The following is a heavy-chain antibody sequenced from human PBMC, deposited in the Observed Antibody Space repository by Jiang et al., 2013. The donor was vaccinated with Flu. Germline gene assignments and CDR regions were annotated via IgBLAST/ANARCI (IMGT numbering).Heavy chain of an antibody. Sequence: QTLSLTCAISGDSVSGNTVTWNWVRQSPSRGLQWLGRTYYRSKWYNEYAESVKSRLTISVDTSKNQFSLKLNSVTAADTAVYYCGNYIVGYGGKGFWGQGILVTVSS. V-gene: IGHV6-1*01. CDR2: TYYRSKWYN. CDR1: GDSVSGNTVT. D-gene: IGHD4/OR15-4a*01. J-gene: IGHJ4*02. CDR3: GNYIVGYGGKGF.